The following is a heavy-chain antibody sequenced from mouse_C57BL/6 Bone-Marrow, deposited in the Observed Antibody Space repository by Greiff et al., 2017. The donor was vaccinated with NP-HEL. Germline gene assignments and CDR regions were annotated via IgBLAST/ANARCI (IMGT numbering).Heavy chain of an antibody. Sequence: EVQRVESGGGLVKPGGSLKLSCAASGFTFSDYGMHWVRQAPEKGLEWVAYISSGSSTIYYADTVKGRFTISRDNAKNTLFLQMTSLRSEDTAMYYCARPYDYDEGNYFDYWGQGTTLTVSS. D-gene: IGHD2-4*01. V-gene: IGHV5-17*01. CDR3: ARPYDYDEGNYFDY. CDR2: ISSGSSTI. J-gene: IGHJ2*01. CDR1: GFTFSDYG.